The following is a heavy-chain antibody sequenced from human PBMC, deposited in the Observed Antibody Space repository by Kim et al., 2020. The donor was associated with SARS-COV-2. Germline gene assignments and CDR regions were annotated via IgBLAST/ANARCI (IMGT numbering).Heavy chain of an antibody. CDR2: GKT. V-gene: IGHV3-66*01. D-gene: IGHD2-15*01. CDR3: ASSVVTLDY. J-gene: IGHJ4*02. Sequence: GKTYYADSVKGRLTISRDNSKNRLYLQMTGLRAEDTAVYYCASSVVTLDYWGQGTLVTVSS.